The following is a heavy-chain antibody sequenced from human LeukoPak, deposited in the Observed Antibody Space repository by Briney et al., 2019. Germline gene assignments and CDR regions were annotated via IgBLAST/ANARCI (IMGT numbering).Heavy chain of an antibody. D-gene: IGHD2-15*01. V-gene: IGHV6-1*01. CDR1: GDSVSSNSAA. J-gene: IGHJ5*02. CDR3: ARDRVHCSGGSCYLYNWFDP. CDR2: TYYRSKWYN. Sequence: SQTLSLTCAISGDSVSSNSAAWNWIRQSPSRGLEWLGRTYYRSKWYNDYAVSVESRITINPDTSKNQFSLQLNSVTPEDTAVYYCARDRVHCSGGSCYLYNWFDPWGQGTLVTVSS.